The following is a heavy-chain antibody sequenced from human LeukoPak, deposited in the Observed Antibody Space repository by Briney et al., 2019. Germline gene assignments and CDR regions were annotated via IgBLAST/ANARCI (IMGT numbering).Heavy chain of an antibody. CDR2: ISHTAST. CDR1: GGSMSHH. Sequence: SETLSLTCTVSGGSMSHHWSWIRQSPGKGLEWIGYISHTASTNYNPSLKSRVTLSIDTSKSQLSFQLTSVTAADTAVYYCAWEKSPERKTWLQLGAFDVWGQGTVVTVSS. J-gene: IGHJ3*01. D-gene: IGHD5-24*01. CDR3: AWEKSPERKTWLQLGAFDV. V-gene: IGHV4-59*11.